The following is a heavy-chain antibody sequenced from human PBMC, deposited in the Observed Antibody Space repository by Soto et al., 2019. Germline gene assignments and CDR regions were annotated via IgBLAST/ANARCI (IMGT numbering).Heavy chain of an antibody. J-gene: IGHJ4*02. V-gene: IGHV3-23*01. D-gene: IGHD3-10*01. CDR3: AKALYGGFTY. Sequence: EVRLLESGGGLVQPGGSLRLSCAASGFTFSVYAMCWVRQAPGKGLEWVSGIRGSGDSTHYADSVKGGFTVSRDNSKSMLYLQTYSRRAEDTAIYYCAKALYGGFTYWGQGTLVTGSS. CDR2: IRGSGDST. CDR1: GFTFSVYA.